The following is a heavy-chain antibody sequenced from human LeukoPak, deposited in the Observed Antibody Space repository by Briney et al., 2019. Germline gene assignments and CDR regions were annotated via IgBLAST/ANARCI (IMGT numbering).Heavy chain of an antibody. CDR3: ARDKWSGFDY. D-gene: IGHD3-3*01. CDR2: IYTSGSS. Sequence: SETLSLTCAVSGYSISSGYYWSWIRQPAGQGLEWIGRIYTSGSSNYNPSLKSRVTISVDTSKNQVSLKLSSVTAADTAVYYCARDKWSGFDYWGQGTPVTVSS. V-gene: IGHV4-61*02. CDR1: GYSISSGYY. J-gene: IGHJ4*02.